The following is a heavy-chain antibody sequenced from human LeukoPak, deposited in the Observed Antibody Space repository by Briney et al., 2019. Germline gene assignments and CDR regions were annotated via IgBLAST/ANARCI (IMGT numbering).Heavy chain of an antibody. J-gene: IGHJ4*02. CDR2: IHNSGRT. Sequence: SETLSLTCSVSGGSVSSYYWSWSRQSPRKGLEWIGYIHNSGRTNYNPSLKSRVTGFVDTSKNQVSLRLSSVTAADTAVYYCAGHGTISSESYFDYWGQGALVSVSS. CDR3: AGHGTISSESYFDY. V-gene: IGHV4-59*08. CDR1: GGSVSSYY. D-gene: IGHD1-14*01.